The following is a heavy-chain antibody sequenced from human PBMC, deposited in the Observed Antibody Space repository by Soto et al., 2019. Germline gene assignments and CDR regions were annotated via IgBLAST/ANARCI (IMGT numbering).Heavy chain of an antibody. V-gene: IGHV1-46*01. CDR1: GYTFTSSY. J-gene: IGHJ4*02. CDR3: SRGLFAGDY. D-gene: IGHD3-10*01. Sequence: QVQLVQSGAEVKKPGASVKVSCKASGYTFTSSYIHWVRQAPGQGLEWMGIINPMGGSTNYAQKFQGRVTVTMDTSESTGYMELSSLSSEDTAVYYCSRGLFAGDYWGQGTLVTVSS. CDR2: INPMGGST.